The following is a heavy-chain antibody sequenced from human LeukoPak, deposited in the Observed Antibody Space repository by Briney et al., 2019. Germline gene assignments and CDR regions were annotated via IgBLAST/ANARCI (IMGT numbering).Heavy chain of an antibody. CDR2: IKQDGSEK. V-gene: IGHV3-7*01. CDR3: ARGADSGSYYDLDY. CDR1: GFTFSSYW. J-gene: IGHJ4*02. D-gene: IGHD1-26*01. Sequence: GGSLRLSCAASGFTFSSYWMSWVRQAPGKGLEWVANIKQDGSEKYYVDSVKGRFTISRDNAKNSLYLQMNGLRAEDTAVYYCARGADSGSYYDLDYWGQGTLVTVSS.